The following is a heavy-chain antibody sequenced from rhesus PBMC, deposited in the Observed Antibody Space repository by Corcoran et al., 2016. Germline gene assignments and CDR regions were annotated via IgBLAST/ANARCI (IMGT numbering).Heavy chain of an antibody. V-gene: IGHV4-173*01. CDR1: GGSISSTF. Sequence: QLQLQESGPGLVKPSETLSLTCAVSGGSISSTFWSWIRQPPGKGLEWIGRISGSGGSTDYNPSLKSRVTISTDTSKNQCSLKLTSMTAADTAVYYCASGGYNFWTGYYLAYWGQGVLVTVSS. J-gene: IGHJ4*01. CDR2: ISGSGGST. D-gene: IGHD3-3*01. CDR3: ASGGYNFWTGYYLAY.